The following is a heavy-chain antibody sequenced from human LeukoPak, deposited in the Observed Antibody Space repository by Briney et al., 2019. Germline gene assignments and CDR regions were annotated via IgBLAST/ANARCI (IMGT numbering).Heavy chain of an antibody. J-gene: IGHJ5*02. CDR2: TKVDGSEK. V-gene: IGHV3-7*01. CDR3: VRDATRGGDLDH. D-gene: IGHD2-21*01. Sequence: PGGSLRLSCAASGFTFSDYWMMWVRQAPGKGLEWVAQTKVDGSEKYYVDSVRGRFTISRDNAKNSLELQMNTLRVEDTAVYYCVRDATRGGDLDHWGQGTLVTVSS. CDR1: GFTFSDYW.